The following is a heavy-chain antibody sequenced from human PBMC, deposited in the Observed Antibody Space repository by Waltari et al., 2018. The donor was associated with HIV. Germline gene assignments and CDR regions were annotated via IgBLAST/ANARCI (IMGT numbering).Heavy chain of an antibody. CDR3: ARGIPAGRYETLTGQDY. Sequence: QVQLVQSGAEVKTPGASVKVSCKASGYTFTSYDINWVRQATGQGLEWMGWMNPTSGNTGYAQKCQGRVTMTRNASITTAYMELSSLRSEDTAVYFCARGIPAGRYETLTGQDYWGQGTLVTVSS. D-gene: IGHD3-9*01. CDR1: GYTFTSYD. V-gene: IGHV1-8*01. J-gene: IGHJ4*02. CDR2: MNPTSGNT.